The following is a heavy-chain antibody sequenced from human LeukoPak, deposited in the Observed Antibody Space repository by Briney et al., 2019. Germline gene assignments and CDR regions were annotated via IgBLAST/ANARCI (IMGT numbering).Heavy chain of an antibody. CDR2: INPNSGGT. V-gene: IGHV1-2*02. J-gene: IGHJ3*02. Sequence: GASVKVSCKASGYTFTGYYMHWVRQAPGQGLEWMGWINPNSGGTNYAQKFQGRVTMTRDTSISTAYMELSRLRSEDTAVYYCASDFWSGPYDAFDIWGQGTMVTVSS. CDR1: GYTFTGYY. CDR3: ASDFWSGPYDAFDI. D-gene: IGHD3-3*01.